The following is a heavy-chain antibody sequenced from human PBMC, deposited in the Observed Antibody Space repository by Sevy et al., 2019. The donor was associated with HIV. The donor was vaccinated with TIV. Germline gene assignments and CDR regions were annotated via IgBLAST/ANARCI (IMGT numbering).Heavy chain of an antibody. D-gene: IGHD2-2*01. Sequence: GGSLRLSCAASGFTFSNYAMSWVRQAPGKGLEWVSTFSFGCGKINYADSVKGRFTISRDNSKNTLYLQMNSLRAEDTALSYCAREGCSKPHDYWGQGTLVTVPS. V-gene: IGHV3-23*01. CDR1: GFTFSNYA. CDR2: FSFGCGKI. J-gene: IGHJ4*02. CDR3: AREGCSKPHDY.